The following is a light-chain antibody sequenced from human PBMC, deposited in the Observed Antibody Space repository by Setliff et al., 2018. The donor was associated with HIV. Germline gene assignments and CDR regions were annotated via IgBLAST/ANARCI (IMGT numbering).Light chain of an antibody. CDR1: GSDVGNYNL. J-gene: IGLJ2*01. CDR3: CSYAGRNAVGSKNYII. V-gene: IGLV2-23*02. CDR2: EVT. Sequence: QSVLTQPASVSGSPGQSITISCTGTGSDVGNYNLVSWYQHHPGKAPRLIICEVTKRPSGVSNRFSGSKTWNTASLTISGLQAEDEAEYHCCSYAGRNAVGSKNYIIFGGGTKVTVL.